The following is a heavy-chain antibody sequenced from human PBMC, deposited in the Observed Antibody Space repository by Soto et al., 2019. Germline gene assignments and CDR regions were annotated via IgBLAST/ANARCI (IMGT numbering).Heavy chain of an antibody. J-gene: IGHJ4*01. V-gene: IGHV3-23*01. CDR1: GFIFSNYA. Sequence: GGSLRLSCEASGFIFSNYAMGSFRQTPGEGPEWVSTIGGGDDIFYAESVQGRFIISRDDSRSTMYLQMNSLKIEDTAMYYCTTDSYFTMSLVRFDFWGHGTLVTVSS. D-gene: IGHD3-22*01. CDR2: IGGGDDI. CDR3: TTDSYFTMSLVRFDF.